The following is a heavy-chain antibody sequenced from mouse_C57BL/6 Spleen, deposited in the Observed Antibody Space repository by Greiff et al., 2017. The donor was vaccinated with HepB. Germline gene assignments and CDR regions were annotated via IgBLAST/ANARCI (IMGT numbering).Heavy chain of an antibody. Sequence: VQLQQPGAELVKPGASVKMSCKASGYTFTSYWITWVKQRPGQGLEWIGDIYPGSGSTNYNEKFKSKATLTVDTSSSTAYMQLSSLTSEDSAVYYCARGIYYYGSSWFAYWGQGTLVTVSA. J-gene: IGHJ3*01. CDR1: GYTFTSYW. D-gene: IGHD1-1*01. V-gene: IGHV1-55*01. CDR3: ARGIYYYGSSWFAY. CDR2: IYPGSGST.